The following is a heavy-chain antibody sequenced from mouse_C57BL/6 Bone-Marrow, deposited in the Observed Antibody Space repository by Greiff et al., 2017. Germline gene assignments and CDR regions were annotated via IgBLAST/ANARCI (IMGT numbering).Heavy chain of an antibody. V-gene: IGHV2-2*01. CDR1: GFSLTSYG. CDR3: ARLYDWYFDV. CDR2: IWSGGST. D-gene: IGHD1-1*01. J-gene: IGHJ1*03. Sequence: VQLVESGPGLVQPSQSLSITCTVSGFSLTSYGVHWVRQSPGKGLEWLGVIWSGGSTDYNAAFISRLGISKDNSKSQAFFKMNSLQADDTAIYYCARLYDWYFDVWGTGTTVTVSS.